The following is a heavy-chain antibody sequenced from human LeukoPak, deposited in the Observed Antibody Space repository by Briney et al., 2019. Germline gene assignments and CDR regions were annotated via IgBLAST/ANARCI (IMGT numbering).Heavy chain of an antibody. CDR2: IKPDGSEK. CDR3: ASWTSSSSNY. CDR1: GFTFSSSG. V-gene: IGHV3-7*01. Sequence: GGSLRLSCAASGFTFSSSGMTWVRQAPGKGLEWVAHIKPDGSEKYYVDSVKGRFTISRDNAKNSLSLQMNSLRAEDTAVYYCASWTSSSSNYWGQGTLVTVSS. J-gene: IGHJ4*02. D-gene: IGHD6-6*01.